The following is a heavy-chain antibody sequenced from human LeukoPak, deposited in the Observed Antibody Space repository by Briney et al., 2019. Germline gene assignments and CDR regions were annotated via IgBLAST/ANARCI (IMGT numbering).Heavy chain of an antibody. Sequence: SETLSLTCTVSSGSIRSYYWSWIRQPPGKGLEWIGNIYSSGSTNYNPSLESRVTISVDTSKNQFSLKLSSVTAADTAVYYCARHGYCSGGSCYSWGYYYYMDVWGKGTTVTISS. J-gene: IGHJ6*03. CDR2: IYSSGST. V-gene: IGHV4-59*08. D-gene: IGHD2-15*01. CDR3: ARHGYCSGGSCYSWGYYYYMDV. CDR1: SGSIRSYY.